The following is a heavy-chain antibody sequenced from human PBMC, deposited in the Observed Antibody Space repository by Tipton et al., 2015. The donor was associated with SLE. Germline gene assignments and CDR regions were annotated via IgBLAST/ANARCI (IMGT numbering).Heavy chain of an antibody. CDR1: GYTFTSYG. V-gene: IGHV1-2*06. Sequence: QLVQSGAEVKKPGASVKVSCKASGYTFTSYGISWVRQAPGQGLEWMGRINPNSGGTNYAQKFQGRVTMTRDTSISTAYMELSRLRSDDTAVYYCARDRGERTGYYNYYYYYGMDVWGQGTTVTVSS. CDR3: ARDRGERTGYYNYYYYYGMDV. D-gene: IGHD3-9*01. J-gene: IGHJ6*02. CDR2: INPNSGGT.